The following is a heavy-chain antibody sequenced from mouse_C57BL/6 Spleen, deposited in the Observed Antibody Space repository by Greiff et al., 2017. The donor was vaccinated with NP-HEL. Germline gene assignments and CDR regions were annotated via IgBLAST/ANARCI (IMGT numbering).Heavy chain of an antibody. J-gene: IGHJ4*01. CDR2: INYDGSST. V-gene: IGHV5-16*01. Sequence: LMESEGGLVQPGSSMKLSCTASGFTFSDYYMAWVRQVPEKGLEWVANINYDGSSTYYLDSLKSRFIISRDNAKNILYLQMSSLKSEDTATYYCARGGYDGYYSYYAMDYWGQGTSVTVSS. D-gene: IGHD2-3*01. CDR1: GFTFSDYY. CDR3: ARGGYDGYYSYYAMDY.